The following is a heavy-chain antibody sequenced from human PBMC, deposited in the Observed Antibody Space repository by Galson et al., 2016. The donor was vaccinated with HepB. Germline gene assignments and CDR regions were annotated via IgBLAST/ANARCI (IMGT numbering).Heavy chain of an antibody. J-gene: IGHJ6*02. V-gene: IGHV4-31*03. CDR3: ARDPGPDRGYYGLDV. D-gene: IGHD3-22*01. CDR2: SHNTGTT. Sequence: TLSLTCSVSGDSISSGAYYWTWVRQHPGKGLEWIGYSHNTGTTYYNPSLKNRVTISVDTSMNQFSLKLTSVTAGDTAVYYCARDPGPDRGYYGLDVWGQGTTVVVSS. CDR1: GDSISSGAYY.